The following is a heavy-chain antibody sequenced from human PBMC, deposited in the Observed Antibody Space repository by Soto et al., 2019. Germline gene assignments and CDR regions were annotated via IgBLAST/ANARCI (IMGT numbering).Heavy chain of an antibody. D-gene: IGHD3-10*01. CDR3: ARDLSRGLNWFDP. CDR1: GFTFSSYS. J-gene: IGHJ5*02. Sequence: AGGSLRLSCAASGFTFSSYSMNWVRQAPGKGLEWVSSISSSSSYIYYADSVKGRFTISRDNAKNSLYLQMNSLRAEDTAVYYCARDLSRGLNWFDPWGQGTLVTVSS. V-gene: IGHV3-21*01. CDR2: ISSSSSYI.